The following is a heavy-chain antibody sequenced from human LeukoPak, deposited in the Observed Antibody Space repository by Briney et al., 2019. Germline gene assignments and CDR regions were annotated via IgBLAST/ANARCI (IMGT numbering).Heavy chain of an antibody. J-gene: IGHJ4*02. D-gene: IGHD1-26*01. Sequence: GGSLRLSCAASGFTFSNAWMSWVRQAPGKGLEWVGRIRSKTDGGTTDYAAPVKGRLTISRDDSKNTLYLQMNSLKTEDTAVYYCTTGYSGSYYPFDYWGQGTLVTVSS. CDR1: GFTFSNAW. CDR2: IRSKTDGGTT. V-gene: IGHV3-15*01. CDR3: TTGYSGSYYPFDY.